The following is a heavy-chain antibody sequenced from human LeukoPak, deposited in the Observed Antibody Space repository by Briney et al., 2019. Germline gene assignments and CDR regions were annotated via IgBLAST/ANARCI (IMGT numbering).Heavy chain of an antibody. CDR1: GFNFSSSE. J-gene: IGHJ3*02. CDR2: IGSSGSTM. V-gene: IGHV3-48*03. Sequence: PGGSLRLSCAASGFNFSSSEMNWVRQAPGKGLEWVSYIGSSGSTMYYADSVKGRFTISRDNAKNSLFLQMNSLRAEDTAVYYCAREAVGDAFDIWGQGTMVTVSS. D-gene: IGHD6-19*01. CDR3: AREAVGDAFDI.